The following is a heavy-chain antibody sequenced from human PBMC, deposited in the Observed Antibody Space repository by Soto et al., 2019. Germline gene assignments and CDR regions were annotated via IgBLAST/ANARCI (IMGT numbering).Heavy chain of an antibody. CDR2: ISAYNGNT. D-gene: IGHD2-15*01. CDR1: GYTFTRYG. V-gene: IGHV1-18*01. Sequence: ASVKVSCKASGYTFTRYGISWVRQAPGQGLEWMGWISAYNGNTNYAQKLQGRVTMTTDTSKNQFSLKLSSVTAADTAVYYCARAGRCSGGSCYPYYFDYWGQGTLVTVSS. CDR3: ARAGRCSGGSCYPYYFDY. J-gene: IGHJ4*02.